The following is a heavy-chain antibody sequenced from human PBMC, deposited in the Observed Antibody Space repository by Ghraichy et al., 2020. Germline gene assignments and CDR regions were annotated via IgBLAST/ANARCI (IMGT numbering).Heavy chain of an antibody. J-gene: IGHJ4*02. CDR3: ATDYCSGGSCYTQFDY. V-gene: IGHV1-24*01. CDR2: FDPEDGET. CDR1: GYTLTELS. D-gene: IGHD2-15*01. Sequence: ASVKVSCKVSGYTLTELSMHWVRQAPGKGLEWMGGFDPEDGETIYAQKFQGRVTMTEDTSTDTAYMELSSLRSEDTAVYYCATDYCSGGSCYTQFDYWGQGTLVTVSS.